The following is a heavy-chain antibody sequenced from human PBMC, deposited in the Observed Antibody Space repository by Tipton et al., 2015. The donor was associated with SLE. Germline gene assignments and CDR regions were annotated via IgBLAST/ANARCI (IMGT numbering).Heavy chain of an antibody. CDR1: GFTFDDYG. D-gene: IGHD1-26*01. J-gene: IGHJ4*02. V-gene: IGHV3-20*04. Sequence: GSLRLSCAASGFTFDDYGMSWVRQAPGKGLEWVSGINWNGGSTGYADSVKGRFTISRDNAKNSLYLQMNSLRAEDTAVYYCARDRYSGNSGGYWGQGTLVTVSS. CDR2: INWNGGST. CDR3: ARDRYSGNSGGY.